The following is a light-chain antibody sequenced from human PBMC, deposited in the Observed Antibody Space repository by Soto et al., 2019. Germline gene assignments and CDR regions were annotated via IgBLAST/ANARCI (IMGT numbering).Light chain of an antibody. CDR3: QQYNNWPRT. J-gene: IGKJ1*01. V-gene: IGKV3-15*01. Sequence: EIVLTQSLGTLSLSPGERATLSCRASQTVTRNYLAWYQQKPGQAPRLLIYGASTRATGIPARFSGSGSGTEFTLTISSLQSEDFAVYYCQQYNNWPRTFGQGTKVDIK. CDR2: GAS. CDR1: QTVTRN.